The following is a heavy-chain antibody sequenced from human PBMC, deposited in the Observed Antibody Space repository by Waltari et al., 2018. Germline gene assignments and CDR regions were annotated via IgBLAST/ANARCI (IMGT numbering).Heavy chain of an antibody. CDR3: ARLEGWVGAFDI. D-gene: IGHD3-10*01. Sequence: QVQLQESGPGLVKPSQTLSLSSGDYYWSWIRQPPGKGLEWIGYIYDSGSTYYNPSLKSRVTISVDTSKNQFSRKLSSVTAADTAVYYCARLEGWVGAFDIWGQGTMVTVSS. CDR1: SGDYY. CDR2: IYDSGST. J-gene: IGHJ3*02. V-gene: IGHV4-30-4*08.